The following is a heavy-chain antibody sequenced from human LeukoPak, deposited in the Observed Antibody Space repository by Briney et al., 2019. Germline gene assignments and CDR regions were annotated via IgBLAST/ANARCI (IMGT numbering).Heavy chain of an antibody. CDR3: VREVTMVRGVITVYHYNGMDG. CDR1: GYTFTSYG. Sequence: ASVKVSCKASGYTFTSYGISWVRQAPGQGLEWMGWISAYNGNTNYAQKLQGRVTMTTDTSTSTAYMELRSLRSDDTAVYYCVREVTMVRGVITVYHYNGMDGWGQGTAVTVSS. V-gene: IGHV1-18*01. D-gene: IGHD3-10*01. J-gene: IGHJ6*02. CDR2: ISAYNGNT.